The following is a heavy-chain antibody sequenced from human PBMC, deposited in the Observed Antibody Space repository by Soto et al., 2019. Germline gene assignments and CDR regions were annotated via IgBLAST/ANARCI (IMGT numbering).Heavy chain of an antibody. V-gene: IGHV1-69*13. CDR1: GYTFTSYA. J-gene: IGHJ6*02. CDR3: ASAVYGAGSYYSSPYYGMDV. Sequence: GASVKVSCKASGYTFTSYAMHWVRQAPGQGLEWMGGIIPIFGTANYAQKFQGRVTITADESTSTAYMELSSLRSEDTAVYYCASAVYGAGSYYSSPYYGMDVWGQGTTVTVSS. D-gene: IGHD3-10*01. CDR2: IIPIFGTA.